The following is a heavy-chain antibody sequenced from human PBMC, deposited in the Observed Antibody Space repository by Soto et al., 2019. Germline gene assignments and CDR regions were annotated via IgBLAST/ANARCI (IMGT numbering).Heavy chain of an antibody. V-gene: IGHV4-59*11. CDR1: GGSLSDLY. CDR3: ARGSGYNYLGL. CDR2: THYSGNN. J-gene: IGHJ4*02. Sequence: QVQLQESGPGLVKPSETLSLTCSVSGGSLSDLYWSWIRQPPGKGLEWIGYTHYSGNNNYNPSLKSRVTISIDTSKNQFSLRLTSVAAADTAVYFCARGSGYNYLGLWGQRAVVTVSS. D-gene: IGHD5-12*01.